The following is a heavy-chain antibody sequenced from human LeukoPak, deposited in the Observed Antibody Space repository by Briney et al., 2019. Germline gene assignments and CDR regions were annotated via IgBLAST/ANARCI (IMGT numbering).Heavy chain of an antibody. D-gene: IGHD2-2*01. CDR2: IKSKTDGGTT. CDR3: TTDKGVVVPAAISHSGWPFDY. J-gene: IGHJ4*02. Sequence: GGSLRLSCAASGFTFSNAWMSWVRQAPGKGLEWVGRIKSKTDGGTTDYAAPVKGRFTISRDDSKNTLYLQMNSLKTEDTAVYYCTTDKGVVVPAAISHSGWPFDYWGQGTLVTVSS. V-gene: IGHV3-15*01. CDR1: GFTFSNAW.